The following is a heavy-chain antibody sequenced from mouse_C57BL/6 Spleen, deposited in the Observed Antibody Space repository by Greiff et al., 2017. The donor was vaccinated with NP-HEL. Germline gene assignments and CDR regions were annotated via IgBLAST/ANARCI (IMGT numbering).Heavy chain of an antibody. V-gene: IGHV1-82*01. Sequence: VQLQQSGPELVKPGASVKISCKASGYAFSSSWMNWVKQRPGKGLEWIGRIYPGDGDTNYNGKFKGKATLTADKSSSTAYMQLSSLTSEDSAVYFCARPKFITTVVATGAMDYWGQGTSVTVSS. CDR3: ARPKFITTVVATGAMDY. CDR2: IYPGDGDT. J-gene: IGHJ4*01. D-gene: IGHD1-1*01. CDR1: GYAFSSSW.